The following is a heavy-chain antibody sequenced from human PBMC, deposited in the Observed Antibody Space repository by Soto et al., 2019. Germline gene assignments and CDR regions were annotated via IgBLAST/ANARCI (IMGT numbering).Heavy chain of an antibody. D-gene: IGHD5-12*01. CDR2: INPNSGGI. CDR3: ARENTLRWQSYYYYYGMDV. J-gene: IGHJ6*02. Sequence: RAPGSPFTATILPWLREAPEQGLEWMGWINPNSGGINYAQKVQGRVTMTRDTSIRTAYMELSRLRSDVTAVYYCARENTLRWQSYYYYYGMDVWGQGTKVTFCS. CDR1: GSPFTAT. V-gene: IGHV1-2*02.